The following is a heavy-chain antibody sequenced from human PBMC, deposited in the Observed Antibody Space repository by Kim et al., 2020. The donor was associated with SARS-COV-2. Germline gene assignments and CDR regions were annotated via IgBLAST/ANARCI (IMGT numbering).Heavy chain of an antibody. CDR2: IYHSGST. CDR1: GYSISSGYY. V-gene: IGHV4-38-2*02. D-gene: IGHD3-16*02. CDR3: ARDWERVMITFGGVIARPHDAFDI. Sequence: SETLSLTCTVSGYSISSGYYWGWIRQPPGKGLEWIGSIYHSGSTYYNPSLKSRVTISVDTSKNQFSLKLSSVTAADTAVYYCARDWERVMITFGGVIARPHDAFDIWGQGTMVTVSS. J-gene: IGHJ3*02.